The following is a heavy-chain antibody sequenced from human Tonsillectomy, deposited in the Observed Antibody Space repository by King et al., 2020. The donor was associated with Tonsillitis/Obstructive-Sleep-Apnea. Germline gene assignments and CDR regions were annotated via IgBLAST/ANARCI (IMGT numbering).Heavy chain of an antibody. CDR1: GFTFSSYW. CDR2: IKQDGSEK. CDR3: ARRATGDVFDAFDI. D-gene: IGHD7-27*01. J-gene: IGHJ3*02. V-gene: IGHV3-7*01. Sequence: QLVQSGGGLVQPGGSLRLSCAASGFTFSSYWMSWVRQAPGKGLEWVANIKQDGSEKYYVDSVKGRFTISRDNAKNSLYLQMSSLRAEDTAVYYCARRATGDVFDAFDIWSQGTMVTVSS.